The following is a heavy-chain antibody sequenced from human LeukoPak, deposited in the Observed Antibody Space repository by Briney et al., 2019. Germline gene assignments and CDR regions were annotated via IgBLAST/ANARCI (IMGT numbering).Heavy chain of an antibody. CDR3: ARLAYCGGDCYWVEDFDY. D-gene: IGHD2-21*01. CDR2: IYYSGST. CDR1: GGSISSSSYY. V-gene: IGHV4-39*01. Sequence: PSETLSLTCTVSGGSISSSSYYWGWIRQPPGKGLEWIGSIYYSGSTYYNPSLKSRDTISVDTSKNRFSLKLSSVTAADTAVYYCARLAYCGGDCYWVEDFDYWGQGTLVTVSS. J-gene: IGHJ4*02.